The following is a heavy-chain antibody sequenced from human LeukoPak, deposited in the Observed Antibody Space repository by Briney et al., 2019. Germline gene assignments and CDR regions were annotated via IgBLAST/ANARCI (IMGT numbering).Heavy chain of an antibody. CDR3: ATGSGHYYDR. CDR2: VHGDRDTK. CDR1: GFTFSSYY. J-gene: IGHJ4*02. D-gene: IGHD3-3*01. V-gene: IGHV3-30*02. Sequence: GGSLRLSCTTSGFTFSSYYMHWVRQAPGKGLEWVAVVHGDRDTKYYVDSVKGRFTISRDNSKNTLYLQMSTLRDEDTAIYYCATGSGHYYDRWGQGTLVTVSS.